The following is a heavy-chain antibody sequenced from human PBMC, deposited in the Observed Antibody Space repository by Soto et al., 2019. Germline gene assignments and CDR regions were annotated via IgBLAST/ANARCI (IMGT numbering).Heavy chain of an antibody. D-gene: IGHD3-22*01. CDR3: AKDRSRYYDSSGGDAFDI. V-gene: IGHV3-23*01. J-gene: IGHJ3*02. CDR2: ISGSGGST. Sequence: PVGSLRLSCAASGFTFSSYAMSWVRQAPGKGLEWVSAISGSGGSTYYADSVKGRFTISRDNSKNTLYLQMNSLRAEDTAVYYCAKDRSRYYDSSGGDAFDIWGQGTMVTVS. CDR1: GFTFSSYA.